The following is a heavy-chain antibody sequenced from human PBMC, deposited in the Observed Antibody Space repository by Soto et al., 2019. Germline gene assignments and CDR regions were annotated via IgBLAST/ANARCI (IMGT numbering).Heavy chain of an antibody. CDR2: INAGDGNT. D-gene: IGHD3-10*01. CDR3: ARFSGDGSGNNFDN. CDR1: GYTFTNYA. V-gene: IGHV1-3*01. Sequence: ASVKVSCKASGYTFTNYAIHWVRQAPGQSLEWMGWINAGDGNTRYPQNSQGRVTITRDTSASTAYMELSSLRSEDTAVYYCARFSGDGSGNNFDNWGQGTLVTVSS. J-gene: IGHJ4*02.